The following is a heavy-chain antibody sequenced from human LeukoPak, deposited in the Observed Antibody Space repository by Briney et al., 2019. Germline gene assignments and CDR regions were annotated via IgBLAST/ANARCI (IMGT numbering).Heavy chain of an antibody. CDR3: ARDGSGSYYTALHYYYYYMDV. Sequence: SETLSLTCTVSGGPISNYYWIWIRQSAGKGLEGIVRIYTSGSTNYHPPLKTRVTMSVDTSKNQFSLMLGSVTAADTAVYYCARDGSGSYYTALHYYYYYMDVWGKGTTVTISS. V-gene: IGHV4-4*07. J-gene: IGHJ6*03. D-gene: IGHD3-10*01. CDR1: GGPISNYY. CDR2: IYTSGST.